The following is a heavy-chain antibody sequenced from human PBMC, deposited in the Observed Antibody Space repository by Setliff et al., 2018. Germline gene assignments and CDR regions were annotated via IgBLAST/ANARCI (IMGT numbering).Heavy chain of an antibody. J-gene: IGHJ3*02. CDR3: ARDLNRWFGEFAFDI. V-gene: IGHV4-39*07. D-gene: IGHD3-10*01. CDR1: GGSISNHNYY. Sequence: SETLSLTCAVSGGSISNHNYYWGWIRQPPGKGLEWIGSIYYSGNTYYSPSLKSRVTISVDTSKNRFSLRLSSVTAADTAVYYCARDLNRWFGEFAFDIWGQGTMVTVS. CDR2: IYYSGNT.